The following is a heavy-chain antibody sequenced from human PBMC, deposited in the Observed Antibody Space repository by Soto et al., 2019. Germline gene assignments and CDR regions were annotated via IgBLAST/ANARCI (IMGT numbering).Heavy chain of an antibody. CDR1: GYTFTSYD. CDR3: ARDQGAVAGTFDY. J-gene: IGHJ4*02. Sequence: ASVKVSCKASGYTFTSYDINWVRQATGQGLEWMGWMNPNSGNTCYAQKFQGRVTMTRNTSISTAYMELSSLRSEDTAVYYCARDQGAVAGTFDYWGQGTLVTVSS. CDR2: MNPNSGNT. D-gene: IGHD6-19*01. V-gene: IGHV1-8*01.